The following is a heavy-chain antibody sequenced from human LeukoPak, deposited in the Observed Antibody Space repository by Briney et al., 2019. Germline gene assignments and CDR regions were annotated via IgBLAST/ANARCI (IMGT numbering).Heavy chain of an antibody. V-gene: IGHV3-23*01. CDR1: GFSFISYG. J-gene: IGHJ4*02. CDR3: AKNHTDGYLDY. D-gene: IGHD5-24*01. CDR2: ISGSGGIT. Sequence: GGSLRLFCAASGFSFISYGMSWVRQAPGKGLEWVAAISGSGGITYYADSVKGRFTISRDNAKNTLYLQMNSLRAEDTAIYYCAKNHTDGYLDYWGQGTLVTVSS.